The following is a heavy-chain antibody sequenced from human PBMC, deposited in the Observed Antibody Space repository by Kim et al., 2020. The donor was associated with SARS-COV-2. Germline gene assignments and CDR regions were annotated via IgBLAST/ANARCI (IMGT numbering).Heavy chain of an antibody. V-gene: IGHV3-23*01. Sequence: GGSLRLSCAASGFIFSNYALSWVRQAPGKGLEWVSAISGSGGTTWYGDFVKGRLTISRDNSKNTLYLQMNSLRVEDTAVYYCAKDPPAGSSGWHDWGQGT. CDR2: ISGSGGTT. CDR1: GFIFSNYA. CDR3: AKDPPAGSSGWHD. D-gene: IGHD6-19*01. J-gene: IGHJ4*02.